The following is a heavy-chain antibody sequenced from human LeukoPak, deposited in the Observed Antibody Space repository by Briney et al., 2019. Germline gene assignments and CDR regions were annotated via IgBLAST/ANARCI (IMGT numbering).Heavy chain of an antibody. CDR2: ISGSGGST. CDR3: ALRYCSAGSCYGGIDY. CDR1: GFTFSSYA. V-gene: IGHV3-23*01. J-gene: IGHJ4*02. Sequence: PGGSLRLSCAASGFTFSSYAMSWVRQAPGKGLEWVSAISGSGGSTYYADSVKGRFTISRDNSKNTLYLQMNSLRAEDTAVYYCALRYCSAGSCYGGIDYWGQGTLVTVSS. D-gene: IGHD2-15*01.